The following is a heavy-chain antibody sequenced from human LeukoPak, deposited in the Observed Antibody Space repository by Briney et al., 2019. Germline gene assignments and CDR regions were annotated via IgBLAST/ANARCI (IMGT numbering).Heavy chain of an antibody. V-gene: IGHV1-69*13. J-gene: IGHJ4*02. Sequence: SVKVSCKASGGTFSSYAISWVRQAPGQGLEWMGGIIPIFGTANYAQKFQGRVTITADESTSTAYMELRSLRSDDTAVYYCAREEALAYYYGSGEPLDYWGQGTLVTVSS. CDR2: IIPIFGTA. CDR3: AREEALAYYYGSGEPLDY. D-gene: IGHD3-10*01. CDR1: GGTFSSYA.